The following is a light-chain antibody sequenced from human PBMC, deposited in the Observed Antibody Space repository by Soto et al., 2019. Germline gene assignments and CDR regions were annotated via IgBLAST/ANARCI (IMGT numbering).Light chain of an antibody. V-gene: IGKV1-5*03. CDR2: KAS. CDR1: QSISSW. CDR3: QHWVDYMWT. Sequence: DIHLTQSPSTLSASVGDRVTITCRASQSISSWLAWYQQKPGKAPKLLIYKASTLESVVPSSFSGSGSETEFTLTISSVEPDYFATYYCQHWVDYMWTVGERTKVEIK. J-gene: IGKJ1*01.